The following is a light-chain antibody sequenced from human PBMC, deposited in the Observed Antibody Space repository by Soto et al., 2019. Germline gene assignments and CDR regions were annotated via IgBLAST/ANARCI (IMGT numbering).Light chain of an antibody. CDR1: SSDVGAYDY. CDR3: NSYAGSNSFV. CDR2: EVT. J-gene: IGLJ1*01. V-gene: IGLV2-8*01. Sequence: QSVLTQPPSASGSPGQSVTISCTGTSSDVGAYDYVFWYQHHPGRAPKLIISEVTKRPSGVPDRFSGSKSGNTASLTVSGLQADDEAEYYCNSYAGSNSFVFGTGTKVTVL.